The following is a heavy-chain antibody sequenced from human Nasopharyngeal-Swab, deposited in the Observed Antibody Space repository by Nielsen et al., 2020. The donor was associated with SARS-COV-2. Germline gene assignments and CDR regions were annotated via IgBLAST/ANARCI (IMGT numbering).Heavy chain of an antibody. J-gene: IGHJ6*02. V-gene: IGHV3-7*01. D-gene: IGHD4-11*01. CDR2: IKQDGSEK. CDR3: ARDRVSNYENYYYYGMDV. Sequence: GTLKISCAASGFTFSSYWMSWVRQAPGKGLEWVANIKQDGSEKYYVDSVKGRFTISRDNAKNSLYLQMNSLRAEDTVVYYCARDRVSNYENYYYYGMDVWGQGTTVTVSS. CDR1: GFTFSSYW.